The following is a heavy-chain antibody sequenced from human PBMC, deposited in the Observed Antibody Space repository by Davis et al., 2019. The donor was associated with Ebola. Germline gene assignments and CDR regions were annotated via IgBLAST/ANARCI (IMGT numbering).Heavy chain of an antibody. V-gene: IGHV3-7*01. Sequence: PGGSLRLSCAASGFTFSDRWMSWVRQAPGKGLEWVANIKQDGSETYYVDFVKGRFTISRDNAKNSQYLQMSSLRADDTAIYYCVRGKGWYFDLWGRGTLVTVSS. J-gene: IGHJ2*01. CDR1: GFTFSDRW. CDR2: IKQDGSET. CDR3: VRGKGWYFDL.